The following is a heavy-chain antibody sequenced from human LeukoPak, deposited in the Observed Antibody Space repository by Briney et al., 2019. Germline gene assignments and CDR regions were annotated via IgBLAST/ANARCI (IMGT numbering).Heavy chain of an antibody. Sequence: GGSLRLSCAAAGFTFSSYAMSWVRQAPGRGLEWVSAISGRGGSTYYADSVKGRFTIPRDNSKNTLYLQMNSLSAEDTAVYYCAKDQYSTWLNWFAPWGQGPLVPVSS. J-gene: IGHJ5*02. D-gene: IGHD3-22*01. CDR3: AKDQYSTWLNWFAP. CDR2: ISGRGGST. CDR1: GFTFSSYA. V-gene: IGHV3-23*01.